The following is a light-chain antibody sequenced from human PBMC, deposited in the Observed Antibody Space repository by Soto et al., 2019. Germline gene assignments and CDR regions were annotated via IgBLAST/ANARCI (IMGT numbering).Light chain of an antibody. V-gene: IGKV1-5*01. J-gene: IGKJ1*01. CDR1: QNIERW. CDR3: QHYNSYSEA. CDR2: DVS. Sequence: DIQMTQSPSTLSASVGDRVTITCRASQNIERWLAWYQQKPGKAPKLLLYDVSSLESGVPSRFSGSGSGTEFILTINGPXXXXFATYYCQHYNSYSEAFGQGTKVDIK.